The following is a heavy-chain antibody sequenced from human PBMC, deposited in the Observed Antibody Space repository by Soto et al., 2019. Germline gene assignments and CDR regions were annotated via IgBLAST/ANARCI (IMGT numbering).Heavy chain of an antibody. V-gene: IGHV1-8*01. D-gene: IGHD3-10*01. CDR2: MNPNSGNT. CDR3: ARGWSYVSGSPFDP. CDR1: GYTFTSYD. J-gene: IGHJ5*02. Sequence: QVQLVQSGAEVKKPGASVKVSCKASGYTFTSYDINWVRQATGQGLEWMGWMNPNSGNTGYAQKYHGRVTMTRNTSLSTAYMELSSMRSEDTAVYYCARGWSYVSGSPFDPWGQGTLVTVSS.